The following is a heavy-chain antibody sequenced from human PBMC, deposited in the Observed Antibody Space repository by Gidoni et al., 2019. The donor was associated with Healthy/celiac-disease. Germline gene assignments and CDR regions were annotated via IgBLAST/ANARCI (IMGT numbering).Heavy chain of an antibody. V-gene: IGHV4-59*01. D-gene: IGHD1-26*01. Sequence: QVQLQESGPGLVKPSETLSLTCTVSGGSTSSYYWSWIRQPPGKGLEWIGYIDYSGSTTYTPSLKSRVTISVDTSKNQFSLKLSSVTAADTAVYYCARRGSGSPYDYWGQGTLVTVSS. CDR3: ARRGSGSPYDY. CDR1: GGSTSSYY. CDR2: IDYSGST. J-gene: IGHJ4*02.